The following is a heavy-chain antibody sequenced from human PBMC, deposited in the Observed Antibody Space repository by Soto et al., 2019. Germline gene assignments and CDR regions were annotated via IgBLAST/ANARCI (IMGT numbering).Heavy chain of an antibody. CDR3: TTDDFSRSLDTAMVQLFDY. CDR1: GFTFSNAW. D-gene: IGHD5-18*01. V-gene: IGHV3-15*01. J-gene: IGHJ4*02. CDR2: IKSKTDGGTT. Sequence: GGSLRLSCAASGFTFSNAWMSWVRQAPGKGLEWVGRIKSKTDGGTTDYAAPVKGRFTISRDDSKNTLYLQMNSLKTEDTAVYYCTTDDFSRSLDTAMVQLFDYWGQGTLVTVSS.